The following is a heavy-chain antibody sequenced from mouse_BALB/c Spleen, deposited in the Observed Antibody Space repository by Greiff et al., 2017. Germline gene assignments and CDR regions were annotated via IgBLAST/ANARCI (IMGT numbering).Heavy chain of an antibody. CDR3: ARRRYDAIAY. V-gene: IGHV1-4*02. CDR1: GYTFTSYT. J-gene: IGHJ3*01. D-gene: IGHD2-14*01. Sequence: VKLQESAAELARPGASVKMSCKASGYTFTSYTMHWVKQRPGQGLEWIGYINPSSGYTEYNQKFKDKTTLTADKSSSTAYMQLSSLTSEDSAVYYCARRRYDAIAYWGQGTLVTVSA. CDR2: INPSSGYT.